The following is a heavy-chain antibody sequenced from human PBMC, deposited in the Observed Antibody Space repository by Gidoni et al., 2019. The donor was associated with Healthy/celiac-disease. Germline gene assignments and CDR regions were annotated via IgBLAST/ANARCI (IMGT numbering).Heavy chain of an antibody. Sequence: QVQLQQWGAGLLTPSETLSLTCAVYGGSFSGYYWSWIRQPPGKGLEWIGEINHSGSTNYNLSLKSRVTISVDTSKNQFSLKLSSVTAADTAVYYCARTRLRGYFDYWGQGTLVTVSS. CDR1: GGSFSGYY. CDR2: INHSGST. J-gene: IGHJ4*02. V-gene: IGHV4-34*01. CDR3: ARTRLRGYFDY. D-gene: IGHD5-12*01.